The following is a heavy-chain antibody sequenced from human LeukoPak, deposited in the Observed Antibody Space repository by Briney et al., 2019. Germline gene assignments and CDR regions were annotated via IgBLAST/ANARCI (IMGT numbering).Heavy chain of an antibody. D-gene: IGHD1-26*01. Sequence: SETLSLTCTVSGDSINPYYWSWIRQPPGEGLEWIGYIFYRGSTNYNAALMSRVAISLDTSKNQFSLKLNSVSAADTAVYYCAGTTGRYFEYWGQGILVTVSS. V-gene: IGHV4-59*01. J-gene: IGHJ4*02. CDR2: IFYRGST. CDR1: GDSINPYY. CDR3: AGTTGRYFEY.